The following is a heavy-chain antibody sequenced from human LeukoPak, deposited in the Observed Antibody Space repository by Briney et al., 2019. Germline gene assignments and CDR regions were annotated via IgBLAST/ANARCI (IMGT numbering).Heavy chain of an antibody. V-gene: IGHV4-39*02. CDR3: ARFSYGNSRSFDY. J-gene: IGHJ4*02. D-gene: IGHD4-11*01. Sequence: PSEALSLTCTVSGGSISSSSYYWGWIRQPPGKGLEWIGNIDYSGRAYYNPSLKSRVTISVATSKKNFSLNVSSVTAPDTAVYYCARFSYGNSRSFDYWGQGTLVTVSS. CDR2: IDYSGRA. CDR1: GGSISSSSYY.